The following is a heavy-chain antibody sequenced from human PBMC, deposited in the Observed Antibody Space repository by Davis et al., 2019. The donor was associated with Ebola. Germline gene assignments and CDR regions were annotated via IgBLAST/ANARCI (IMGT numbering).Heavy chain of an antibody. J-gene: IGHJ6*02. Sequence: SVKVSCKASGGTFSSYAISWVRQAPGQGLEWMGGIIPIFGTANYAQKFQGRVTITADESTSTAYMELSSLRSEDTAVYYCARDNKNQLLNRETQTQSYGMDVWGQGTTVTVSS. CDR2: IIPIFGTA. CDR3: ARDNKNQLLNRETQTQSYGMDV. CDR1: GGTFSSYA. D-gene: IGHD2-2*01. V-gene: IGHV1-69*13.